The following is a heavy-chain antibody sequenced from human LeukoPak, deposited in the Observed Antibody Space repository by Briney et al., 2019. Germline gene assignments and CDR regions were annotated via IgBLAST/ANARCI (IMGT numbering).Heavy chain of an antibody. J-gene: IGHJ4*02. V-gene: IGHV4-4*02. CDR3: ASYYYGSGQTPGY. Sequence: SETLSLTCAVSGGSISSSNWWSWIRQPPGKGLEWIGEIYHSGSTNYNPSLKSRVTISVDKSKNQFSLKLSSVTAADTAVYYCASYYYGSGQTPGYWGQGTLVTVSS. CDR1: GGSISSSNW. D-gene: IGHD3-10*01. CDR2: IYHSGST.